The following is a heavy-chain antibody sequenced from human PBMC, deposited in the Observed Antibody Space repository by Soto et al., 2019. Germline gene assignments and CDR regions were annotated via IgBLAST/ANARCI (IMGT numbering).Heavy chain of an antibody. CDR2: ISYEGSNK. CDR3: AKDWYSSGPHFDY. J-gene: IGHJ4*02. CDR1: GFTFSSFG. D-gene: IGHD6-19*01. V-gene: IGHV3-30*18. Sequence: GGSLRLSCAASGFTFSSFGMHWVRQAPGKGLEWVAVISYEGSNKYYADSVKGRFTISRDNSENTLYLQMDSLRAEDTAVYYWAKDWYSSGPHFDYWGQGTLVTVSS.